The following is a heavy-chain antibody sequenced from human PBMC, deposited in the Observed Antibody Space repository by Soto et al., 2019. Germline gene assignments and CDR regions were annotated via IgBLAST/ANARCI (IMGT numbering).Heavy chain of an antibody. CDR1: GGSISSYY. CDR3: AREGSTGGFDY. J-gene: IGHJ4*02. Sequence: SETLSLTCTVSGGSISSYYWSLLRQPPGKGLEWIAYIYYSGSTKYNPSLKSRVTISLDTSKNQFSLKLNSVTAADTAVYYCAREGSTGGFDYWGQGNMVTVSS. D-gene: IGHD2-8*02. CDR2: IYYSGST. V-gene: IGHV4-59*01.